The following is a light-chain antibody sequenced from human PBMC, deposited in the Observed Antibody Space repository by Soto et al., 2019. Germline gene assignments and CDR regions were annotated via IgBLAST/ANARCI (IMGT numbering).Light chain of an antibody. CDR2: DVS. J-gene: IGLJ1*01. CDR1: SSDVGGYNY. V-gene: IGLV2-14*01. CDR3: NSYTTSNTRQIV. Sequence: ALTQPASVSGSPGQSITISCTGTSSDVGGYNYVSWYQQHPGKAPKFMIYDVSNRPSGVSTRFSGSKSGNTASLTISGLQAEDEADYYCNSYTTSNTRQIVFGTGTKLTVL.